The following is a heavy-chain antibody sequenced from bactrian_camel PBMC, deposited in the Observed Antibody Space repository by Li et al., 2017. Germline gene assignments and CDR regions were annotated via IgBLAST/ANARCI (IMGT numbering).Heavy chain of an antibody. J-gene: IGHJ4*01. V-gene: IGHV3S1*01. CDR1: GFALSKFW. CDR2: IETSGST. Sequence: QLVESGGGSVQSGGSLRLSCAASGFALSKFWMYWVRQAPGKALEWVSIIETSGSTQYVESVKGRFTISRDSAKNTLYLQMNNLTTADTAVYYCATTPSGGGRGPGTQVTVS. D-gene: IGHD5*01.